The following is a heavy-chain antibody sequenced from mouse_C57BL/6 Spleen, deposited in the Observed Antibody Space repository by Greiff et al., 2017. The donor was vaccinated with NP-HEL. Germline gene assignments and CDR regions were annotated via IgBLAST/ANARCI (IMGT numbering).Heavy chain of an antibody. CDR2: IDPETGGT. CDR3: TRGGPHFDY. V-gene: IGHV1-15*01. CDR1: GYTFTDYD. Sequence: QVQLQQSGAELVRPGASVTLSCKASGYTFTDYDMHWVKQTPVHGLEWIGAIDPETGGTAYNQKFKGKAILTAANSSSTAYMELRSLTSEDSAVYYCTRGGPHFDYWGQGTTLTVSS. J-gene: IGHJ2*01.